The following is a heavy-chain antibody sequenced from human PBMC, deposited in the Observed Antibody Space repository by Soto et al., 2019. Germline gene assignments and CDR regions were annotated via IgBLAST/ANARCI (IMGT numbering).Heavy chain of an antibody. Sequence: GGSLRLSCAASGFTFSDYYMSWIRQAPGKGLEWVSYISSSGSTIYYADSVKGRFTISRDNAKNSLYLQMNSLRAEDTAVYYCARTVMITFGGVIARGYWGQGTLVTVSS. CDR1: GFTFSDYY. J-gene: IGHJ4*02. CDR2: ISSSGSTI. CDR3: ARTVMITFGGVIARGY. D-gene: IGHD3-16*02. V-gene: IGHV3-11*01.